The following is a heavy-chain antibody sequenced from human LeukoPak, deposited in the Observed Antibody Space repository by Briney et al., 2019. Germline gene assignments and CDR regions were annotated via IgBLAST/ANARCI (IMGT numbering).Heavy chain of an antibody. Sequence: TGGSLRLSCAASGFTFSSYGMHWVRQAPGKGLEWVAVISYDGSNKYYADSVKGRFTISRGNSKNTLYLQMNSLRAEDTAVYYCAKGPVGYSSSLDYWGQGTLVTASS. V-gene: IGHV3-30*18. CDR1: GFTFSSYG. J-gene: IGHJ4*02. D-gene: IGHD6-13*01. CDR3: AKGPVGYSSSLDY. CDR2: ISYDGSNK.